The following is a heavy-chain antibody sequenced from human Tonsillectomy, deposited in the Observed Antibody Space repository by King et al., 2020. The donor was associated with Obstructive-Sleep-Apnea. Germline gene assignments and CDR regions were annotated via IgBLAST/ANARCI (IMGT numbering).Heavy chain of an antibody. CDR2: IGTAGDT. J-gene: IGHJ5*02. Sequence: VQLVESGGGLVQPGGSLRLSSAASGFTFSSYDMHWVRQATGKGLEWGSAIGTAGDTYYPGSVKGRLTISRENAKNSLYLQMNSLRAGDTAVYYCARVTPSLEQQLVCEVVDNWFDPWRQGTLVTVSS. D-gene: IGHD6-13*01. CDR3: ARVTPSLEQQLVCEVVDNWFDP. V-gene: IGHV3-13*04. CDR1: GFTFSSYD.